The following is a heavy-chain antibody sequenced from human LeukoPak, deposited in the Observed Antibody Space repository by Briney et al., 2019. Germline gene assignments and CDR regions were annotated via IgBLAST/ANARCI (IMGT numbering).Heavy chain of an antibody. Sequence: GESLRLSCKGSGYTFTSYWISWVRQMPGKGLEWMGRIDPSDTYTNYSPSFQGHVTISSDKSISTAYLQWSSLKASDTAMYYCARHVDTKVVTSTFDYWGQGTLVTVSS. CDR1: GYTFTSYW. CDR3: ARHVDTKVVTSTFDY. J-gene: IGHJ4*02. V-gene: IGHV5-10-1*01. D-gene: IGHD4-23*01. CDR2: IDPSDTYT.